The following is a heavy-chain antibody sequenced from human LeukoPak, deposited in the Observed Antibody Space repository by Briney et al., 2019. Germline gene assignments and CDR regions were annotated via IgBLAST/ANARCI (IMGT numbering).Heavy chain of an antibody. CDR2: IFDAGTT. V-gene: IGHV3-66*01. J-gene: IGHJ6*04. CDR1: GFTVTNNY. Sequence: QPGGSLRLSCAGSGFTVTNNYMNWIRQAPGKGLEWVSIIFDAGTTYYADSVKGRFTISRDSSNNMLYLQMNSLRVEDTAVYYCAELGITMIGGVWGKGTTVTISS. CDR3: AELGITMIGGV. D-gene: IGHD3-10*02.